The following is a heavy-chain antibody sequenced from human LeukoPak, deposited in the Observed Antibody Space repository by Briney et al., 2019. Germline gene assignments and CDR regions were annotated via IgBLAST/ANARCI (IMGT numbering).Heavy chain of an antibody. V-gene: IGHV4-4*07. CDR2: FYAGGRP. J-gene: IGHJ5*02. CDR1: GGSISSDY. D-gene: IGHD5-24*01. Sequence: PSETLSLTCTVSGGSISSDYWSWIRQPAGKGLEWIGRFYAGGRPNYNPSLKRRVTISGDTSNNQFSLKLTSVTAADTAVYYCATNSAAEPYGSWGQGTLVTVSS. CDR3: ATNSAAEPYGS.